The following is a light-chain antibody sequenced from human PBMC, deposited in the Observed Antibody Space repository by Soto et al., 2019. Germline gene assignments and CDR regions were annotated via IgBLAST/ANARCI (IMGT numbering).Light chain of an antibody. V-gene: IGLV2-11*01. J-gene: IGLJ1*01. CDR3: CSYAGSYSYV. CDR1: SSDVGGYNY. Sequence: QSALTQPRSVSGSPGQSVTISCSGTSSDVGGYNYVSWYQQHPGKAPKLMIYDVSKRSSGVPDRFSGSKSGNTASLTISGLQAEDEDDYYCCSYAGSYSYVFGTGTKLTVL. CDR2: DVS.